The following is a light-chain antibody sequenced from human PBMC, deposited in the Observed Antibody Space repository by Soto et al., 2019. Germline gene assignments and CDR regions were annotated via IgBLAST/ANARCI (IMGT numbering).Light chain of an antibody. J-gene: IGKJ3*01. V-gene: IGKV4-1*01. CDR3: QQYYSTLT. Sequence: QSVLYSSNNKNYLAWYQQKPGQPPKLLIYWASTRESGVPDRFSGSGSGTDFTLTISSLQAEDVAVYYCQQYYSTLTFGPGTKVDIK. CDR2: WAS. CDR1: QSVLYSSNNKNY.